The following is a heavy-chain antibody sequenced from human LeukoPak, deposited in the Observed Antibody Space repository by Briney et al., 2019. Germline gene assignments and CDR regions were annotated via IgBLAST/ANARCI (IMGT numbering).Heavy chain of an antibody. CDR3: ARLFTRAWEYRYGMDV. V-gene: IGHV4-39*01. D-gene: IGHD1-26*01. Sequence: SEALSLTCTVSGGSIRTDGSYWAWIRQPPGKGLEWIGSIYIDGITHYNSSLQSRVTLSIDTSKNQFSLKLTSVTAADTAVFYCARLFTRAWEYRYGMDVWAKGPRSPSP. J-gene: IGHJ6*02. CDR2: IYIDGIT. CDR1: GGSIRTDGSY.